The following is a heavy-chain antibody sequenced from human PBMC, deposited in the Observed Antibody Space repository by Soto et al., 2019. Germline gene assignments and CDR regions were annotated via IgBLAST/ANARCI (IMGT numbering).Heavy chain of an antibody. J-gene: IGHJ4*02. Sequence: SETLSLTCTVSGGSISSYYWSWIRQPPGKGLEWIGYIYYSGSTNYNPSLKSRVTISVDTSKNQFSLKLSSVTAADTAVYYCARAGNGAYLDYWGQGTLVTVSS. CDR2: IYYSGST. V-gene: IGHV4-59*01. D-gene: IGHD4-17*01. CDR3: ARAGNGAYLDY. CDR1: GGSISSYY.